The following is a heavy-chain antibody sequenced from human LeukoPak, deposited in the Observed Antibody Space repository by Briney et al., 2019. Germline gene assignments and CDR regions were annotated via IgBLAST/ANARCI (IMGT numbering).Heavy chain of an antibody. Sequence: PGGSLRLSCAASGFTFTIHGMHWVRQAPGKGLEWVAVTSFDGSKKYYLDSVKGRFTISRDNSKNMLYLQMNSLRADDTAVYYCGSSSTTCCDHWGQGALVTVSS. D-gene: IGHD2-2*01. CDR1: GFTFTIHG. CDR2: TSFDGSKK. CDR3: GSSSTTCCDH. V-gene: IGHV3-30-3*01. J-gene: IGHJ4*02.